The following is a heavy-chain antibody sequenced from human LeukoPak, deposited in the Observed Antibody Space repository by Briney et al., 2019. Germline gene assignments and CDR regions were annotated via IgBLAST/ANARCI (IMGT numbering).Heavy chain of an antibody. CDR3: ARPYSSSWYQLDY. J-gene: IGHJ4*02. CDR1: GFKFSSYS. Sequence: GGSLRLSCAASGFKFSSYSMSWVRQAAGKGLKWVANIKEDGSEKYYVDSVKGRFTISRDNAKNSLYLQMNRLRAEDTAVYYCARPYSSSWYQLDYWGQGTLVTVSS. V-gene: IGHV3-7*01. D-gene: IGHD6-13*01. CDR2: IKEDGSEK.